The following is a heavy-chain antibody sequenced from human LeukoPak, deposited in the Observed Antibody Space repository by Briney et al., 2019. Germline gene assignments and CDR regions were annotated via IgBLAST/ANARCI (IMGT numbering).Heavy chain of an antibody. Sequence: SETLSLTCTVSGGSIISYSWSWIRQPPGKGLEWIGYIYYSGSTNYNPSLKSRVTISVDTSKNQFSLKLSSVTAADTAVYYCARSRGYSYGYFDYWGQGTLVTVSS. CDR1: GGSIISYS. D-gene: IGHD5-18*01. V-gene: IGHV4-59*08. CDR3: ARSRGYSYGYFDY. CDR2: IYYSGST. J-gene: IGHJ4*02.